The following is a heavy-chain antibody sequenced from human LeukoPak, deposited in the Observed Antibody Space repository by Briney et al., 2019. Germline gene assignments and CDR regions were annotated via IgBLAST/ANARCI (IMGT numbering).Heavy chain of an antibody. D-gene: IGHD3-9*01. CDR3: SRGPSASDWFVFAGPY. V-gene: IGHV1-46*01. Sequence: ASVKVSCKASGYTFTSYFMHWVRQASGQGLEWMGIINPSGGSTTYAQKFQGRVTMTRDTSTSTVYMELRSLRSEDTAVYYCSRGPSASDWFVFAGPYWGQGTLVTVSS. CDR1: GYTFTSYF. J-gene: IGHJ4*02. CDR2: INPSGGST.